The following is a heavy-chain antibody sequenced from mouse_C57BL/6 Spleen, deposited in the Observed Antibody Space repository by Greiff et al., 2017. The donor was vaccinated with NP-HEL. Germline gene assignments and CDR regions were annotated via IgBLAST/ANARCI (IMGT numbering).Heavy chain of an antibody. CDR3: ARNYGSSYVPAWFAY. V-gene: IGHV3-6*01. J-gene: IGHJ3*01. CDR2: ISYDGSN. CDR1: GYSITSGYY. D-gene: IGHD1-1*01. Sequence: ESGPGLVKPSQSLSLTCSVTGYSITSGYYWNWIRQFPGNKLEWMGYISYDGSNNYNPSLKNRISITRDTSKNQFFLKLNSVTTEDTATYYCARNYGSSYVPAWFAYWGQGTLVTVSA.